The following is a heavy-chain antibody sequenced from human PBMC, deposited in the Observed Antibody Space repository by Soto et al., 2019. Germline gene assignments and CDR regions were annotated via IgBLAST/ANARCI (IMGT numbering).Heavy chain of an antibody. CDR2: IRSKAYGGTT. CDR3: TREFLSGYYYYGMDV. Sequence: GGSLRLSCTASGFTFGDYAMSWFRQAPGKGLEWVGFIRSKAYGGTTEYAASVKGRFTISRDDSKSIAYLQMNSLKTEDTAVYYCTREFLSGYYYYGMDVWGQGTTVTVSS. V-gene: IGHV3-49*03. D-gene: IGHD3-10*01. CDR1: GFTFGDYA. J-gene: IGHJ6*02.